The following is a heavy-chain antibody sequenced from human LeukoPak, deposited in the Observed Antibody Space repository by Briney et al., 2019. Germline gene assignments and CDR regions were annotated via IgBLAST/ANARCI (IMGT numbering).Heavy chain of an antibody. J-gene: IGHJ4*02. V-gene: IGHV3-48*03. CDR2: ISSSGSTI. D-gene: IGHD6-25*01. CDR1: GFTFSSYE. CDR3: ARGLPGHTSALGY. Sequence: GGSLRLSCAASGFTFSSYEMNWVRQAPGKGLEWVSYISSSGSTIYYADPVKGRFTISRDNAKNSLYLQMNSLRAEDTAVYYCARGLPGHTSALGYWGQGTLVTVSS.